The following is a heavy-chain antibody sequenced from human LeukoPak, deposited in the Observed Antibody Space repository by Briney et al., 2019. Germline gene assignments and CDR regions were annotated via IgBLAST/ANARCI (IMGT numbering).Heavy chain of an antibody. D-gene: IGHD3-10*01. Sequence: ASVKVSCKASGYTFTGYYMHWVRQAPGQGLEWMGWINPNSGGTNSAQKFQGRVTMTRDTSISTAYMELSRLRSDDTAVYYCARASWFGELSLWFDPRGQGTLVTLSS. V-gene: IGHV1-2*02. CDR1: GYTFTGYY. CDR2: INPNSGGT. J-gene: IGHJ5*02. CDR3: ARASWFGELSLWFDP.